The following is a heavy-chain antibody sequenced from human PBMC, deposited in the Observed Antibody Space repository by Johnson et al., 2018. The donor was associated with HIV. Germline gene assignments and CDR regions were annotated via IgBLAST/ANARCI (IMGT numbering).Heavy chain of an antibody. V-gene: IGHV3-33*01. D-gene: IGHD6-19*01. J-gene: IGHJ3*02. CDR3: AREGPGGAVAGGLAFDI. CDR1: GFTFSSYG. Sequence: VQLVESGGGVVQPGRSLRLSCAASGFTFSSYGMHWVRQAPGKGLEWVAVIWYDGSNKYYADSVKGRFTISRDNSKNRLYLQMNSLGAEDTAVYTCAREGPGGAVAGGLAFDIWGQGTMVTVSS. CDR2: IWYDGSNK.